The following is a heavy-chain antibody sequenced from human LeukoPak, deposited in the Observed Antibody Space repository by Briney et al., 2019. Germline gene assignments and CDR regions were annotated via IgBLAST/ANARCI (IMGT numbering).Heavy chain of an antibody. CDR3: ARGEELGELSLCLDY. D-gene: IGHD3-16*02. V-gene: IGHV7-4-1*02. CDR2: INTNTGNP. J-gene: IGHJ4*02. Sequence: VASVKVSCKASGYTFTSYAMNWVRQAPGQGLEWMGWINTNTGNPTYAQGFTGRFVFSLDTSVSTAYLQISSLKAEDTAVYYCARGEELGELSLCLDYWGQGTLVTVSS. CDR1: GYTFTSYA.